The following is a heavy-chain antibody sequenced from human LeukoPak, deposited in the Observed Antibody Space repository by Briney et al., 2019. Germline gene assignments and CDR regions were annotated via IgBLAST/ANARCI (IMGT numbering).Heavy chain of an antibody. Sequence: SETLSLTCTVSGGSISSSSYYWGWIRQPPGKGLEWIGSIYYSGSTYYNPSLKSRVTISVDTSKNQFSLKLSSVTAADTAVYYCAGDSSSWAHIYYYMDVWGKGTTVTVSS. CDR1: GGSISSSSYY. CDR2: IYYSGST. V-gene: IGHV4-39*07. CDR3: AGDSSSWAHIYYYMDV. D-gene: IGHD6-13*01. J-gene: IGHJ6*03.